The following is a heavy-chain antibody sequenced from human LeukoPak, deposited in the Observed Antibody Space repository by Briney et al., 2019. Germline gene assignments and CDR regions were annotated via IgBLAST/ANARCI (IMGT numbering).Heavy chain of an antibody. CDR3: ARDYGDYGVDAFDI. CDR2: ISAYNGNT. Sequence: ASVKVSCKASRYTFTSYGISWVRQAPGQGVEWMGWISAYNGNTNYVQKLQGRVTMTPDTSTSTAYMELRSLRSDDTAVYYCARDYGDYGVDAFDIWGQGTMVTVSS. CDR1: RYTFTSYG. J-gene: IGHJ3*02. D-gene: IGHD4-17*01. V-gene: IGHV1-18*01.